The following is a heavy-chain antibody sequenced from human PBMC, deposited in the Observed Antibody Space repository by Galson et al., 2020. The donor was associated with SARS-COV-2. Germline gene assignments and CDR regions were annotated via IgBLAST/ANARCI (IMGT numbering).Heavy chain of an antibody. CDR2: IYYSGST. J-gene: IGHJ4*02. CDR1: GGSISSYY. CDR3: ARDFPAAH. V-gene: IGHV4-59*01. D-gene: IGHD2-2*01. Sequence: SETLSLTCTVSGGSISSYYWSWIRQPPGKGLEWIGYIYYSGSTNYNPSLKSRVTISVDTSKNQFSLKLSSVTAADTAVYYCARDFPAAHWGQGTLVTVSS.